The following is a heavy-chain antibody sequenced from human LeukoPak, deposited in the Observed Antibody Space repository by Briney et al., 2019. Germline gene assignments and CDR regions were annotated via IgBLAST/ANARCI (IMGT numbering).Heavy chain of an antibody. CDR3: ARAPGHSSILFDY. D-gene: IGHD6-13*01. CDR1: GGSISSGSYY. J-gene: IGHJ4*02. CDR2: IYTSGST. V-gene: IGHV4-61*02. Sequence: SQTLSLTCTVSGGSISSGSYYWSWIRQPAGKGLERIGRIYTSGSTNYNPSLKSRVTISLDTSKNQFSLKLSSVTAADTAVYYCARAPGHSSILFDYWGQGTLVTVSS.